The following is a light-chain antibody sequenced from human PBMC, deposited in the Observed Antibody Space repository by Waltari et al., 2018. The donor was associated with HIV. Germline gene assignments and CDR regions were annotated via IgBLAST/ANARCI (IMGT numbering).Light chain of an antibody. CDR2: GAS. J-gene: IGKJ1*01. CDR3: QQHDIYTWT. Sequence: EIVLTQTPGTLSLSPGERATLGCRAIQRVGSSLLGWYQQKPGQEPRLLNFGASSRASGSPDRVRGSGSGTDFALTVSRLEPEDFAVYYCQQHDIYTWTFGPGTRVDIK. CDR1: QRVGSSL. V-gene: IGKV3-20*01.